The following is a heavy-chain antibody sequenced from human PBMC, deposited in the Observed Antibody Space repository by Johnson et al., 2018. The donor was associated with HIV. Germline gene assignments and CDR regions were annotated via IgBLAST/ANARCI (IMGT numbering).Heavy chain of an antibody. CDR2: ISYDGSNI. CDR1: GFTFSSYA. J-gene: IGHJ3*02. V-gene: IGHV3-30*14. D-gene: IGHD6-19*01. CDR3: ARDQSNGWNRCAFDI. Sequence: QVQLVQSGGVVVQSGRSLRLSCAASGFTFSSYAMHWVRQAPGKGLAWVAVISYDGSNIYYADSLKGRFTISRDKSKNTLYLKMNSLSAEDTAVYYCARDQSNGWNRCAFDIWGQGTVVTVSS.